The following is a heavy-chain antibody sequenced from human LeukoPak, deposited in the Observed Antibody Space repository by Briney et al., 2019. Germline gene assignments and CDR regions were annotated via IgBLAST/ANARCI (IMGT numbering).Heavy chain of an antibody. V-gene: IGHV3-23*01. CDR1: GFTFNTDA. CDR2: ISGSGHDT. CDR3: AKASRIAVARGYFDY. Sequence: GGSLRLSCAASGFTFNTDAMTWVRQAPGKGLQWVSAISGSGHDTYYDDSVKGRFTISRDNSKNMMFLQMNYLRAEDTAVYYCAKASRIAVARGYFDYWGQGTLVTVSS. J-gene: IGHJ4*02. D-gene: IGHD6-19*01.